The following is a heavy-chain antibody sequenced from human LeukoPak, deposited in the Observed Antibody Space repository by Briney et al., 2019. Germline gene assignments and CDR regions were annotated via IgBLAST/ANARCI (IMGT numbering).Heavy chain of an antibody. V-gene: IGHV1-69*13. CDR1: GGTFSSYA. D-gene: IGHD5-18*01. J-gene: IGHJ4*02. Sequence: SVKVSRKASGGTFSSYAISWVRQAPGQGLEWMGGIIPIFGTANYAQKFQGRVTITADESTSTAYMELSSLRSEDTAVYYCARAPDKWDTARHFDYWGQGTLVTVSS. CDR2: IIPIFGTA. CDR3: ARAPDKWDTARHFDY.